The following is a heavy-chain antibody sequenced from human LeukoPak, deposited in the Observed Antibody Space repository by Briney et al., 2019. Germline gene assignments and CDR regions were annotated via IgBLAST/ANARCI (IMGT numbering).Heavy chain of an antibody. CDR1: GFTFSSYA. Sequence: GGSLRLSCAASGFTFSSYAMHWVRQAPGKGLEWVAVISYDGSNKYYADSVKGRFTISRDNAKNSLYLQMNSLRAEDTAVYYCARDLTSGGPYNWFDPWGQGTLVTVSS. V-gene: IGHV3-30-3*01. J-gene: IGHJ5*02. CDR3: ARDLTSGGPYNWFDP. D-gene: IGHD6-19*01. CDR2: ISYDGSNK.